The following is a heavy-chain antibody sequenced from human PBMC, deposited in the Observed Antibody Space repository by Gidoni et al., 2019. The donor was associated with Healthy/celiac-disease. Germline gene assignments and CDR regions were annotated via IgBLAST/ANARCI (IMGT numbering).Heavy chain of an antibody. CDR3: AKDGGMNTTDY. CDR2: ISGSGGST. CDR1: GFTFSRYA. Sequence: LESGGGLVQPGGSLRLSCAASGFTFSRYAMSWVRQAPGKGLEWVSAISGSGGSTYYADSVKGRFTISRDNSKNTLYLQMNSLRAEETAVYYCAKDGGMNTTDYWGQGTLVTVSS. V-gene: IGHV3-23*01. D-gene: IGHD3-16*01. J-gene: IGHJ4*02.